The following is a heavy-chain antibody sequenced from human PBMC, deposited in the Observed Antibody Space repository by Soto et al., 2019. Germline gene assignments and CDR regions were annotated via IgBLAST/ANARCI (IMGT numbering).Heavy chain of an antibody. J-gene: IGHJ1*01. Sequence: GGSLRLSCAACGFTFSNAWMSWVRQAPGKGLEWVGRIKSKTDGGTTDYAAPVKGRFTISRDDSKNTLYLQMNSLKTEDTAVYYCTTCRDYYDSSGYYFWGQGTLVTVSS. D-gene: IGHD3-22*01. CDR3: TTCRDYYDSSGYYF. V-gene: IGHV3-15*01. CDR2: IKSKTDGGTT. CDR1: GFTFSNAW.